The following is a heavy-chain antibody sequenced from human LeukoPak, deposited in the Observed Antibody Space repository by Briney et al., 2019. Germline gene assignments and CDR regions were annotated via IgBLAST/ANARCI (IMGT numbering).Heavy chain of an antibody. V-gene: IGHV5-51*01. CDR2: IYPSDSDT. CDR1: GYRFTSYW. D-gene: IGHD6-6*01. CDR3: ARQLDSSSSKDYFDY. Sequence: GESLKISCKGSGYRFTSYWIGWVRQMPGKGLEWMGIIYPSDSDTRYSPSFQGQVSISADKSISTAYLQWSSLKASDTAMYYCARQLDSSSSKDYFDYWGQGTLVTVSS. J-gene: IGHJ4*02.